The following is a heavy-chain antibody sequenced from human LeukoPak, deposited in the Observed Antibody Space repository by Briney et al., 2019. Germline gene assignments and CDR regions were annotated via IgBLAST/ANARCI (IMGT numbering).Heavy chain of an antibody. CDR3: ARDPNDYGDYSSFDY. CDR1: GFTFSSYA. CDR2: ISYDGSNK. V-gene: IGHV3-30-3*01. Sequence: GRSLRLSCAASGFTFSSYAMHWVRQAPGKGLEGVAVISYDGSNKYYADSVKGRFTISRDNSKNTLYLQMNSLRAEDTAVYYCARDPNDYGDYSSFDYWGQGTLVTVSS. D-gene: IGHD4-17*01. J-gene: IGHJ4*02.